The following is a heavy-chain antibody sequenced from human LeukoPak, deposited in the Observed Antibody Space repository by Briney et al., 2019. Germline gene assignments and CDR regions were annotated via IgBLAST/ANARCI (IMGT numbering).Heavy chain of an antibody. CDR2: ISSSSSYI. V-gene: IGHV3-21*01. D-gene: IGHD4-11*01. CDR1: GFTFSSYS. Sequence: GGSLRLSCAASGFTFSSYSMNWVRQAPGKGLEWVSSISSSSSYIYYADSVKGRFTISRDNAKNSLYLQMNSLRAEDTAVYYCAREWGPLDSNYDYWGQGTLVTVSS. J-gene: IGHJ4*02. CDR3: AREWGPLDSNYDY.